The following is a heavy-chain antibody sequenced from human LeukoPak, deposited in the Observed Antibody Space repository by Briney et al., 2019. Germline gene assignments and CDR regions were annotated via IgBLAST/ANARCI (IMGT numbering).Heavy chain of an antibody. J-gene: IGHJ4*02. D-gene: IGHD3-22*01. Sequence: GGFLRLSCAASGFTFSSYAMHWVRQAPGKGLEWVAVISYDGSNKYYADSVKGRFTISRDNSKNTLYLQMNSLRAEDTAVYYCARAAGSYYYDSSGDSFAGYWGQGTLVTVSS. V-gene: IGHV3-30-3*01. CDR2: ISYDGSNK. CDR3: ARAAGSYYYDSSGDSFAGY. CDR1: GFTFSSYA.